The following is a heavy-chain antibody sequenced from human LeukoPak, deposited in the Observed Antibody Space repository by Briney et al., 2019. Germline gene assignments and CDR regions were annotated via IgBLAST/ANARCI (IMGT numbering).Heavy chain of an antibody. CDR2: INPSGGST. J-gene: IGHJ4*02. CDR1: GYTLTELS. V-gene: IGHV1-46*01. CDR3: ARYSSGWDWGFDY. D-gene: IGHD6-19*01. Sequence: SVKVSCKVSGYTLTELSMHWVRQAPGQGLAWMGIINPSGGSTSYAQKFQGRVTMTRDMSTSTVYMELSSLRSEDTAVYYCARYSSGWDWGFDYWGQGTLVTVSS.